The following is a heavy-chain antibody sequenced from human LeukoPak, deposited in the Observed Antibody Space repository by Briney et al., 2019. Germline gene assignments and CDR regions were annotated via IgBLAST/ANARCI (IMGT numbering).Heavy chain of an antibody. D-gene: IGHD3-9*01. V-gene: IGHV4-39*07. CDR3: ARGEYADILNGYYRFDY. J-gene: IGHJ4*02. CDR2: IYYSGTT. Sequence: PSETLSLTCTVSGGSIFNSQNYWACIRQSPGKGLECIGSIYYSGTTYYNPSLKSRVTISVDTSEHHFSLQLSSVTAADTAAYYCARGEYADILNGYYRFDYWGQGTVVTVSS. CDR1: GGSIFNSQNY.